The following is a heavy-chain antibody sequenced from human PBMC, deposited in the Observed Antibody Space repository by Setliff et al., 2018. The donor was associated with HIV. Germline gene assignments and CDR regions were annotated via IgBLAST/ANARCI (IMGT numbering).Heavy chain of an antibody. CDR2: IYYSGST. CDR1: GGAISSYY. D-gene: IGHD3-22*01. CDR3: ARAIGHYYDSSGYYLRTYFDH. J-gene: IGHJ4*02. V-gene: IGHV4-59*01. Sequence: PSETLSLTCTVSGGAISSYYWRWIRQPPGKGLEWIGYIYYSGSTKYNPSLKSRVTISLDTSRNQFSLKLSSVTAADTAVYYCARAIGHYYDSSGYYLRTYFDHWGQGNLVTVSS.